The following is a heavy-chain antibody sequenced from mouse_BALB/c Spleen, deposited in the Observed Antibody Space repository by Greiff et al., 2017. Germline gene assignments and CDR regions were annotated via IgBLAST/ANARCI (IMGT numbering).Heavy chain of an antibody. V-gene: IGHV5-9-3*01. CDR2: ISSGGSYT. D-gene: IGHD2-4*01. CDR1: GFTFSSYA. Sequence: DVKLVESGGGLVKPGGSLKLSCAASGFTFSSYAMSWVRQTPEKRLEWVATISSGGSYTYYPDSVKGRFTISRDNAKNTLYLQMSSLRSEDTAMYYCARIYYDYDGFAYWGQGTLVTVSA. CDR3: ARIYYDYDGFAY. J-gene: IGHJ3*01.